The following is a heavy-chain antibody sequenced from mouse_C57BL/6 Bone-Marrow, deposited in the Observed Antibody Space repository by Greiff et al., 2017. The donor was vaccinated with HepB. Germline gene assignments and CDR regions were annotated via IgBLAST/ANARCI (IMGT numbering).Heavy chain of an antibody. D-gene: IGHD1-1*01. V-gene: IGHV5-16*01. J-gene: IGHJ4*01. CDR3: ARTVVAPDYDAMDY. CDR1: GFTFSDYY. Sequence: DVQLVESEGGLVQPGSSMKLSCTASGFTFSDYYMAWVRQVPEKGLEWVANINYDGSSTYYLDSLKSRFIISRDNAKNILYLQMSSLKSEDTATYYCARTVVAPDYDAMDYWGQGTSVTVAS. CDR2: INYDGSST.